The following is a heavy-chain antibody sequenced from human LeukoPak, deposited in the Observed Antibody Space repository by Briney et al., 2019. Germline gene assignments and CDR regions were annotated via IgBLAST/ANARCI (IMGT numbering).Heavy chain of an antibody. D-gene: IGHD3-22*01. J-gene: IGHJ6*04. CDR2: ISSSSRNI. CDR1: GFTVSSNS. Sequence: PGGSLRLSCTVSGFTVSSNSMNWVRQAPGKGLEWVSSISSSSRNIYYADSVKGRFTISRDNAKNSLYLQMNSLRAEDTAVYYCARGPTMKMDVWGKGTTVTVSS. CDR3: ARGPTMKMDV. V-gene: IGHV3-21*01.